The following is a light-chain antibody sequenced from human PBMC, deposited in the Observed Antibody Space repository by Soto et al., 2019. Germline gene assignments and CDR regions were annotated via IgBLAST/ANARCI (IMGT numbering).Light chain of an antibody. CDR1: QSVSSN. V-gene: IGKV3D-15*01. Sequence: EIVMTQSPATLSVSPGERATLSCRASQSVSSNLAWYQQKPGQAPRLLIFGASKRATGIPDRFSGSGSGTEFTLTISSLQSEDFAVYYCQQRCNWPPVTFGGGTKVDIK. CDR3: QQRCNWPPVT. J-gene: IGKJ4*01. CDR2: GAS.